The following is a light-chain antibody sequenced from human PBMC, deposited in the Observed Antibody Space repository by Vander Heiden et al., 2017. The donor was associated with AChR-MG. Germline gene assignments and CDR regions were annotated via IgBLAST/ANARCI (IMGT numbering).Light chain of an antibody. CDR3: CSYAGSSTLWV. J-gene: IGLJ3*02. CDR2: EGS. Sequence: SALTQPAPVSGSPGQSITIACTGTSSDVGSYNLDSWYQQHPGKAPKRMIYEGSKRPSGVSNRFSGSKTGNTASLTISGLQAEEEADYYCCSYAGSSTLWVFGGGTKLTVL. V-gene: IGLV2-23*01. CDR1: SSDVGSYNL.